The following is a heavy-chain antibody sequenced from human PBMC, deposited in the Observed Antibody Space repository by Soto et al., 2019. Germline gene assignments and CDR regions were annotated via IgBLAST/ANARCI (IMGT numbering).Heavy chain of an antibody. J-gene: IGHJ4*02. CDR2: ISSSSVYI. D-gene: IGHD2-8*01. CDR3: ARGEQCTNGVCNEYDY. V-gene: IGHV3-21*01. CDR1: GFSFSSYS. Sequence: EVQLVESGGGLVKPGGSLRLTCAASGFSFSSYSMNWVRQAPGKGLEWVSSISSSSVYIYYADSVRGRFTISRDNAKNSLYLQMNGLRDEDTAVYYCARGEQCTNGVCNEYDYWGQGTLVTVSS.